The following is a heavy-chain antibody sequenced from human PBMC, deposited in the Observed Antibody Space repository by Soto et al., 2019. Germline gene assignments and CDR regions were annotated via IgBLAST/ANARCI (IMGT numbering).Heavy chain of an antibody. V-gene: IGHV4-31*03. CDR3: ARADSYYGSGSYENYYYYCMDV. CDR1: GGSISSGGYY. J-gene: IGHJ6*02. D-gene: IGHD3-10*01. Sequence: SETLSLTCTVSGGSISSGGYYWSWIRQHPGKGLEWIGYIYYSGSTYYNPSLKSRVTISVDTSKNQFSLKLSSVTAADTAVYYCARADSYYGSGSYENYYYYCMDVWGQGTTVTVSS. CDR2: IYYSGST.